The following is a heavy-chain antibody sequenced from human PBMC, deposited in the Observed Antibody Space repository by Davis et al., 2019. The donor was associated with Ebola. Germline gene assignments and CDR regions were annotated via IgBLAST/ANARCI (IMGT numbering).Heavy chain of an antibody. Sequence: GGSLRLSCAASGFTFSSYSMNWVRQAPGKGLEWVSSISSSSSYIYYADSVKGRFTISRDNAKNSLYLQMNSLRAEDTAVYYCARGEEVRFLEWLSIGYYFDYWGQGTLVTVSS. CDR1: GFTFSSYS. V-gene: IGHV3-21*01. D-gene: IGHD3-3*01. CDR2: ISSSSSYI. J-gene: IGHJ4*02. CDR3: ARGEEVRFLEWLSIGYYFDY.